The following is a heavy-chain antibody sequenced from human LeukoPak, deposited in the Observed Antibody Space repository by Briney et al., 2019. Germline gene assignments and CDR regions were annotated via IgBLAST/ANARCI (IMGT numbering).Heavy chain of an antibody. V-gene: IGHV4-31*03. CDR2: IYYSGST. Sequence: PSETLSLTCTVSGGSISSGGYYWSWIRQHPGKGLEWVGYIYYSGSTYYNPSLKSRVTISVDTSKSQFSLKLSSVTAADTAVYYCALTQGYCSSSSCAFDPWGQGTLVTVSS. CDR3: ALTQGYCSSSSCAFDP. CDR1: GGSISSGGYY. D-gene: IGHD2-2*01. J-gene: IGHJ5*02.